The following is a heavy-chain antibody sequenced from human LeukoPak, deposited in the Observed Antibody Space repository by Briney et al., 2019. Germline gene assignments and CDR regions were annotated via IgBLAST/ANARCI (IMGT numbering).Heavy chain of an antibody. V-gene: IGHV3-23*01. CDR3: AKTWGEWELLNWFDP. Sequence: PGGSLRLSCAASGFTFSSHAMSWVRQAPGKGLEWVSAISGSGGSTYYADSVKGRFTISRDNSKNTLYLQMNSLRAEDTAVYYCAKTWGEWELLNWFDPWGQGTLVTVSS. J-gene: IGHJ5*02. CDR2: ISGSGGST. D-gene: IGHD1-26*01. CDR1: GFTFSSHA.